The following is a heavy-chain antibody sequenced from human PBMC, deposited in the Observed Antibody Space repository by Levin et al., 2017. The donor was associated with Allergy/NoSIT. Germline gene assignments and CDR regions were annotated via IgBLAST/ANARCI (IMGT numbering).Heavy chain of an antibody. J-gene: IGHJ4*02. D-gene: IGHD3-9*01. Sequence: GESLKISCKASGYTFIDYYIHWVRQAPGQGLEWVGFINPNSGGINYAQKFQGRVTLTRDTSIRTAYMDLSRLISDDTAVYYCARDIIDNDVLADKGYWGQGTLVTVSS. V-gene: IGHV1-2*02. CDR3: ARDIIDNDVLADKGY. CDR1: GYTFIDYY. CDR2: INPNSGGI.